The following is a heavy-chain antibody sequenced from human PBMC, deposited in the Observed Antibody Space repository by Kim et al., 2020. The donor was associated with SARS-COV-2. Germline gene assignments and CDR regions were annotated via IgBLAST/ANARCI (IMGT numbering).Heavy chain of an antibody. CDR1: GFTFSSDY. V-gene: IGHV3-21*01. Sequence: GGSLRLSCAASGFTFSSDYMNWVRQAPGKGLEWVSSISSSSSYIYYADSVKGRFTISRDNAKNSLYLQMNSLRAEDTALYYCASRYCSSTTCYRPTAFDHWGRGTLVTVSS. J-gene: IGHJ5*02. CDR2: ISSSSSYI. D-gene: IGHD2-2*01. CDR3: ASRYCSSTTCYRPTAFDH.